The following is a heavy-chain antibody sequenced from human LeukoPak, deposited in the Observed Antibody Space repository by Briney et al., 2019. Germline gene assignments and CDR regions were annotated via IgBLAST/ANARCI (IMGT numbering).Heavy chain of an antibody. J-gene: IGHJ4*02. Sequence: PSETLSLTCTVSGGSISSGSHYWSWIRQPAGKGLEWIGRIYTSGSTNYNPSLKSRVTISVDTSKNQFSLKLSSVTAADTAVYYCARELRTAAGPPDWGQGTLVTVSS. CDR1: GGSISSGSHY. CDR2: IYTSGST. CDR3: ARELRTAAGPPD. V-gene: IGHV4-61*02. D-gene: IGHD6-13*01.